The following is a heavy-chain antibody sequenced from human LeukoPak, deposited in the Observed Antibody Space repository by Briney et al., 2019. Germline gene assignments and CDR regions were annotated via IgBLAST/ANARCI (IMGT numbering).Heavy chain of an antibody. V-gene: IGHV1-69*01. CDR1: GGTFSSYA. J-gene: IGHJ6*03. Sequence: ASVKVSCKASGGTFSSYAISWVRQAPGQGLEWMGGFIPIFGTANYAQKFQGRVTITADESTSTAYMELSSLRSEDTAVYYCARDLAYSSGWYDAYYYYYYMDVWGKGTTVTVSS. CDR3: ARDLAYSSGWYDAYYYYYYMDV. D-gene: IGHD6-19*01. CDR2: FIPIFGTA.